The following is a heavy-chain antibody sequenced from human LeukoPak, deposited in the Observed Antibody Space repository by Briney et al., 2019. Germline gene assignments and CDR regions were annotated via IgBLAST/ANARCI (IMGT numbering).Heavy chain of an antibody. Sequence: GGSLRLSCAASGFTFSSYAISWVRQAPGQGLEWMGGIIPIFGTANYAQKFQGRVTITADESTSTAYMELSSLRSEDTAVYYCAADRGSYYLDYWGQGTLVTVSS. CDR1: GFTFSSYA. J-gene: IGHJ4*02. D-gene: IGHD1-26*01. CDR2: IIPIFGTA. V-gene: IGHV1-69*01. CDR3: AADRGSYYLDY.